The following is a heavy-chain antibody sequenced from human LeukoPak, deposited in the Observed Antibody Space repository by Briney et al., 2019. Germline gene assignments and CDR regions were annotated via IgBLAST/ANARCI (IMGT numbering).Heavy chain of an antibody. V-gene: IGHV4-39*01. CDR1: GGSISSSSYY. CDR2: IYYSGST. J-gene: IGHJ5*02. CDR3: ARLWFGELSQPFDP. Sequence: PSETLSLTCTVSGGSISSSSYYWGWIRQPPGKGLEWIGSIYYSGSTYYNPSLKSRVTISVDTSKNQFSLKLSSVTAADTAVYYCARLWFGELSQPFDPWGQGTLVTVSS. D-gene: IGHD3-10*01.